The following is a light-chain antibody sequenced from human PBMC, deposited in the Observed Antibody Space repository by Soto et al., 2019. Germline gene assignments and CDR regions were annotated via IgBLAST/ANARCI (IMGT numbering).Light chain of an antibody. Sequence: EMVMKQSPATLSVSPGDRATLSCRASQSVRSNLAWYQQKPGQAPRLLIYGASTRATGIPARFSGSGSGTEFTLTISSLQSEDFAVYYCQQYNNWPITFGQGTRLEIK. CDR1: QSVRSN. CDR2: GAS. J-gene: IGKJ5*01. CDR3: QQYNNWPIT. V-gene: IGKV3-15*01.